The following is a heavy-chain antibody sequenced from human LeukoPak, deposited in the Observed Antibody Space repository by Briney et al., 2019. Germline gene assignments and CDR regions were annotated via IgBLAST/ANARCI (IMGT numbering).Heavy chain of an antibody. CDR1: GFTLSSYG. J-gene: IGHJ4*02. CDR2: IWYDGSNK. CDR3: ARDSVPRGYSYGSPYYFDY. V-gene: IGHV3-33*01. Sequence: GGSLRLSCAASGFTLSSYGMHWVRQAPGKGLEWVAVIWYDGSNKYYADSVKGRFTISRDNSKNTLYLQMNSLRAEDTAVYYCARDSVPRGYSYGSPYYFDYWGQGTLVTVSS. D-gene: IGHD5-18*01.